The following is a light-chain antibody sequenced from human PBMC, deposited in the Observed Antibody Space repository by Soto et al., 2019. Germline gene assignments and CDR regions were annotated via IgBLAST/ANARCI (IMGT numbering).Light chain of an antibody. CDR2: AAS. J-gene: IGKJ4*01. Sequence: AIRMTQSPSSLSASTGDRVTITCRASQGISSYLAWYQQKPGKAPKLLIYAASTLQSGVPSRFSGSGSGTDFTLTISSLQAEDFATYYCQQLSTYPSTFGGGTKV. V-gene: IGKV1-8*01. CDR3: QQLSTYPST. CDR1: QGISSY.